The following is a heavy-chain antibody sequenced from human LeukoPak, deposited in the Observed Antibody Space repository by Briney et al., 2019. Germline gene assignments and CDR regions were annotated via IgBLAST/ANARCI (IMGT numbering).Heavy chain of an antibody. J-gene: IGHJ5*02. CDR2: MNPNSGNT. Sequence: ASVKVSCKASGYTFTSYDINWVRQATGQGLEWMGWMNPNSGNTGYAQKFQGRVTMTRNTSISTAYMELSSLRSEDTAVYYCAKAMTTVTTGWFDPWGQGTLVTVSS. V-gene: IGHV1-8*01. CDR1: GYTFTSYD. CDR3: AKAMTTVTTGWFDP. D-gene: IGHD4-17*01.